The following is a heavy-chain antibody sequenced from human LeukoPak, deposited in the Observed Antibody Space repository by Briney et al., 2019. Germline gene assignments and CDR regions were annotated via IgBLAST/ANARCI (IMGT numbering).Heavy chain of an antibody. J-gene: IGHJ4*02. CDR3: ATLGVY. D-gene: IGHD3-16*01. Sequence: QSGGSLRLSCAASGFTFSSYAMHWVRQAPGKGLEWVAVIPYDGSNKYYADSVKGRFTISRDNSKNTLYLQMNSLRAEDTAVYYCATLGVYWGQGTLVTVSS. CDR1: GFTFSSYA. CDR2: IPYDGSNK. V-gene: IGHV3-30-3*01.